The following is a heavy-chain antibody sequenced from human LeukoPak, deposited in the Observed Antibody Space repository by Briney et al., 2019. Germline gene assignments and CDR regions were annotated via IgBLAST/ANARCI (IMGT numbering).Heavy chain of an antibody. V-gene: IGHV3-66*01. CDR3: ARDYPLRD. CDR1: GFTVSSNY. Sequence: PGGSLRLSCAASGFTVSSNYMSWVRQAPGKGLEWVSVIYSGGSTYHAESVKGRFTISRDNSKNTLYLQMNSLRAEDTAVYYCARDYPLRDWGQGTLVTVSS. CDR2: IYSGGST. J-gene: IGHJ4*02.